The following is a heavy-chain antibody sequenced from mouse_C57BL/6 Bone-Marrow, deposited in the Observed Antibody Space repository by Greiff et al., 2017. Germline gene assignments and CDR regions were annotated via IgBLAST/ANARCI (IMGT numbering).Heavy chain of an antibody. D-gene: IGHD3-2*02. V-gene: IGHV7-1*01. CDR1: GFTFSDFY. CDR3: ARDAGDSSGYYFDY. J-gene: IGHJ2*01. CDR2: SRNKANDYTT. Sequence: EVNVVESGGGLVQSGRSLRLSCATSGFTFSDFYMEWVRQAPGKGLEWIAASRNKANDYTTEYSASVKGRFIVSRDTSQSILYLQMNALRAEDTAIYYCARDAGDSSGYYFDYWGQGTTLTVSS.